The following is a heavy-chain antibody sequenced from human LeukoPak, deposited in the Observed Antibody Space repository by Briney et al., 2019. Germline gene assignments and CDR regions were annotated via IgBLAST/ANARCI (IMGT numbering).Heavy chain of an antibody. CDR2: ISGYNGNT. CDR3: ARQDHREGSAWDY. Sequence: ASVKVSCKASGYTFTIYGLSLVRQAPGQGLEWMGWISGYNGNTNYAQNFQGKVTITTDTSTTTPYMELRRLRSDDTAVYYGARQDHREGSAWDYWGQGTLVTVSS. CDR1: GYTFTIYG. D-gene: IGHD1-14*01. V-gene: IGHV1-18*01. J-gene: IGHJ4*02.